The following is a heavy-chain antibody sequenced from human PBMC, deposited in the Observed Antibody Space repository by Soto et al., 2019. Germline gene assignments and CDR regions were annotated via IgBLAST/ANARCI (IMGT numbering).Heavy chain of an antibody. J-gene: IGHJ6*02. Sequence: GASVKVSCKASGYTFTNHGISWVRQATGQGLEWMGWMNPNSGNTGYAQKFQGRVTMTRNTSISTAYMELSSLRSEDTAVYYCARRGYSYGYDYYYYYGMDVWGQGTTVTVSS. CDR3: ARRGYSYGYDYYYYYGMDV. D-gene: IGHD5-18*01. CDR2: MNPNSGNT. CDR1: GYTFTNHG. V-gene: IGHV1-8*01.